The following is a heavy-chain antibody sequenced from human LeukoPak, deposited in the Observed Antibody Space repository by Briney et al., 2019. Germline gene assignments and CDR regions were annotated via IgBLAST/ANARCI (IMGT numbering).Heavy chain of an antibody. D-gene: IGHD4-17*01. CDR1: GFSLSKYW. J-gene: IGHJ4*02. Sequence: KTGGSLRLSCAASGFSLSKYWMSWIRQAPGKGLEWVSYISSSGSTIYYADSVKGRFTISRDNAKNSLYLQMNSLRAEDTAVYYCAFYGDLPVTADFDYWGQGTLVTVSS. CDR3: AFYGDLPVTADFDY. CDR2: ISSSGSTI. V-gene: IGHV3-11*04.